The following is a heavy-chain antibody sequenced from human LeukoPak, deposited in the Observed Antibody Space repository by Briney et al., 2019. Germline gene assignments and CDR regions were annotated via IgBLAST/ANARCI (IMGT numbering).Heavy chain of an antibody. CDR3: AKDLDGDPTVDY. CDR2: ISGSGGST. CDR1: GFTFSSYA. Sequence: PGGSLRLSCAASGFTFSSYAMSWVHQAPGKGLEWVSAISGSGGSTYYADSVKGRFTISRDNSKNTLYLQMNSLRAEDTAVYYCAKDLDGDPTVDYWGQGTLVTVSS. D-gene: IGHD4-17*01. J-gene: IGHJ4*02. V-gene: IGHV3-23*01.